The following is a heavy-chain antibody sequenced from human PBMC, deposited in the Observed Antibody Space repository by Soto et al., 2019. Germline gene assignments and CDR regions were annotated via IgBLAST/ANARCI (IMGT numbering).Heavy chain of an antibody. V-gene: IGHV1-18*01. CDR3: VRDASSGYRGWWGP. D-gene: IGHD5-12*01. J-gene: IGHJ5*02. CDR1: GYTFTRYG. Sequence: GASVKVSCNASGYTFTRYGISWGRQAPGKGLEWMGLLIPYNGDRIYAQKFQGRVILTTDTATNTAYMELGSLRSDDTAVYYCVRDASSGYRGWWGPWGQGTLVTVSS. CDR2: LIPYNGDR.